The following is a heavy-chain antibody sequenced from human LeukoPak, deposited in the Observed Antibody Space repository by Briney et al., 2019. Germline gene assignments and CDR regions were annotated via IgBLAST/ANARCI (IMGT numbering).Heavy chain of an antibody. CDR1: GYTFTSYG. CDR3: ARVQSRPRLYYGSGSSEYDY. D-gene: IGHD3-10*01. Sequence: ASVKVSCKASGYTFTSYGISWVRQAPGQGLEWMGWISAYNGNTNYAQKLQGRVTMTTDTSTSTAYMELRSLRSDDTAVYYCARVQSRPRLYYGSGSSEYDYWGQGTLVTVSS. CDR2: ISAYNGNT. V-gene: IGHV1-18*01. J-gene: IGHJ4*02.